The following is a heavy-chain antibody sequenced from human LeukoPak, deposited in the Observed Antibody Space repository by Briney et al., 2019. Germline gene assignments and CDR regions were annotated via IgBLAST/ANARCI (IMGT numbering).Heavy chain of an antibody. V-gene: IGHV3-13*01. CDR3: ARAAYSSTWYSRYFDL. CDR2: IGTAGAI. Sequence: GGSLRLSCAASGFTFRSYDMHWVRQATGKGLEWVSGIGTAGAIYYPGSVKGRFTISRENAKNSLYLQMSSLRAGDTAVYYCARAAYSSTWYSRYFDLWGRGTLVTVSS. CDR1: GFTFRSYD. J-gene: IGHJ2*01. D-gene: IGHD6-13*01.